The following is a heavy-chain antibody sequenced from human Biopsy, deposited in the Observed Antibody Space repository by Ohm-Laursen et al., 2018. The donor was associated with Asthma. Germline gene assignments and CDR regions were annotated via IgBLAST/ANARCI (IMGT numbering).Heavy chain of an antibody. J-gene: IGHJ6*02. CDR2: IAWDGINS. D-gene: IGHD2-21*01. CDR1: GFTVSTNG. Sequence: SLRLSCAASGFTVSTNGMSWVRQAPGKGLEWVAYIAWDGINSYYADSVKGRFTISRDNSRNTLYLQKNSLRADDTAVYYCARAGESDLVGGLDVWGQGTTVIVS. CDR3: ARAGESDLVGGLDV. V-gene: IGHV3-30*03.